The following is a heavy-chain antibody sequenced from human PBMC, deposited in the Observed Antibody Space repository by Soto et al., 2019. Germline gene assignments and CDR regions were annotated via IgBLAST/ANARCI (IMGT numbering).Heavy chain of an antibody. V-gene: IGHV3-30*04. CDR1: GFSLSTNT. CDR3: ARVATAMTYDF. J-gene: IGHJ4*02. D-gene: IGHD2-21*02. Sequence: GGSLRLSCAASGFSLSTNTMHWIRQVPGKGLEWVASISNDGRRKYYADFVKGRFTISRDTADNILYLEMNSLRAEDTSLYYCARVATAMTYDFWGQGTQVTVSS. CDR2: ISNDGRRK.